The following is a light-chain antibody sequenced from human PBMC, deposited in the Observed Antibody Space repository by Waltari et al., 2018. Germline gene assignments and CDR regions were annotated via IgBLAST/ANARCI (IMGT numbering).Light chain of an antibody. J-gene: IGKJ4*01. V-gene: IGKV1-39*01. Sequence: DIQMTQSPSSLSASVGDRVTITCRASQSISNYLNRYQQKPEKAPKLLIYAASSLQSGVPSRFSGSGSGTDFTLTISSLQPEDFATYYCQQSYSTPRLTFGGGTKVEIK. CDR1: QSISNY. CDR2: AAS. CDR3: QQSYSTPRLT.